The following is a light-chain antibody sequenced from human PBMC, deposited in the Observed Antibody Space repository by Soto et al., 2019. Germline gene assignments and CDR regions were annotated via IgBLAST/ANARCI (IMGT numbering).Light chain of an antibody. Sequence: DIQMTQSPSSVSASVGDRVTITCRASQGISSWLAAYQQKPGKARKLLIYAASSLQSGVPQRFSGSESGTDFTLTNSSLQPEDFATYYCQQANSFPSITFGQGTRLEIK. CDR1: QGISSW. J-gene: IGKJ5*01. CDR3: QQANSFPSIT. CDR2: AAS. V-gene: IGKV1-12*02.